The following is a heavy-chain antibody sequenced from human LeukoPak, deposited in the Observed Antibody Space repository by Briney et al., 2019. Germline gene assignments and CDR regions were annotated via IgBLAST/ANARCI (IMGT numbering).Heavy chain of an antibody. CDR2: INHSGST. V-gene: IGHV4-39*07. D-gene: IGHD5-18*01. J-gene: IGHJ6*03. Sequence: SETLSLTCTVSGGSISSTDYYWGWIRQPPGKGLEWIGEINHSGSTNYNPSLKSRVTISVDTSKNQFSLKLSSVTAADTAVYYCARLFGYSYGYSLYYYYYMDVWGKGTTVTISS. CDR3: ARLFGYSYGYSLYYYYYMDV. CDR1: GGSISSTDYY.